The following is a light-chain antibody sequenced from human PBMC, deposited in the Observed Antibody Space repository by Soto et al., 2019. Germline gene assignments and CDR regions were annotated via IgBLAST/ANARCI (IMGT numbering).Light chain of an antibody. CDR2: DAS. CDR3: QQYDDLPRT. V-gene: IGKV1-33*01. J-gene: IGKJ1*01. Sequence: DIQMTQSPSSLSASVGDRVTITCQASQDISNRLNWYLHKPGKAPKGLIYDASNLEAGVSSRFSGSGSGTDFTFTISSLQPEDIATYYCQQYDDLPRTFGQGTKVQIK. CDR1: QDISNR.